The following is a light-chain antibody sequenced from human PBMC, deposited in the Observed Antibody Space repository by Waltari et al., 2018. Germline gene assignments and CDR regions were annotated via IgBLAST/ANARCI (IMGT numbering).Light chain of an antibody. Sequence: VILTQSPATLSLSPGERVTLSCRASQSVNSYLAWYQQKPGQAPRLLIYGASRRATGIPDRFSASGSGTEFTLTISSLEPEDFAVYYCQKYNLSPWTFGQGTKVEIK. J-gene: IGKJ1*01. CDR2: GAS. CDR1: QSVNSY. V-gene: IGKV3-20*01. CDR3: QKYNLSPWT.